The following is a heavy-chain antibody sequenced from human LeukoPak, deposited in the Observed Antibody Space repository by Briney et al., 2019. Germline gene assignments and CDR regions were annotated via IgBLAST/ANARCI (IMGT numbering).Heavy chain of an antibody. CDR2: ISYDGSNK. CDR1: GFTFSSYA. Sequence: GGSLRLSCAASGFTFSSYAMHWVRQAPGKGLEWVAVISYDGSNKYYADSVKGRFTTSRDNSKNTLYLQMNSLRAEDTAVYYCARGNNWNDGSFDYWGQGTLVTVSS. CDR3: ARGNNWNDGSFDY. J-gene: IGHJ4*02. D-gene: IGHD1-20*01. V-gene: IGHV3-30-3*01.